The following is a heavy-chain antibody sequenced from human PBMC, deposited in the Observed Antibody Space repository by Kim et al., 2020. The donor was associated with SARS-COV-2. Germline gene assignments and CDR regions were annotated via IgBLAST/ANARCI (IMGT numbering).Heavy chain of an antibody. CDR1: GGSISSLSYY. CDR2: IYYSGST. Sequence: LETLSLNCTVSGGSISSLSYYWGWIRQPPGKGLEWIGNIYYSGSTYYNPSLKSRITISVDTSKNQFSLRLSSVTAADTAVYYCAAAFDYWGLGTLVTVSS. D-gene: IGHD6-13*01. J-gene: IGHJ4*02. CDR3: AAAFDY. V-gene: IGHV4-39*01.